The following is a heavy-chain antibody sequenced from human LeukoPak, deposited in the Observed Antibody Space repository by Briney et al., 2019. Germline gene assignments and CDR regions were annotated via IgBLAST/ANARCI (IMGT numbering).Heavy chain of an antibody. CDR2: INHSGST. D-gene: IGHD5-18*01. V-gene: IGHV4-34*01. J-gene: IGHJ4*02. CDR3: ARASSIGYSYGKDFDY. CDR1: GGSFSGYY. Sequence: SETLSLTCAVYGGSFSGYYWSWVRQPPGKGLEWIGEINHSGSTNYNPSPKSRVTISEDTSKNQFSLKLSSVTAADTAVYYCARASSIGYSYGKDFDYWGQGTLVTVSS.